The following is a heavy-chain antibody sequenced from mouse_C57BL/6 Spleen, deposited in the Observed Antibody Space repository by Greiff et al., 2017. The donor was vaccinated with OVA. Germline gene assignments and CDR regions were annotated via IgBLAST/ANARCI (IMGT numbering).Heavy chain of an antibody. CDR2: LWSGGST. CDR1: GFSLTSYG. J-gene: IGHJ2*01. CDR3: ARNGDYYGSSYFDD. D-gene: IGHD1-1*01. Sequence: QVQLKESGPGLVQPSQSLSITCTVSGFSLTSYGVHWVRQSPGKGLEWLGVLWSGGSTDYNAAFISRLSISKDNSKSQVFFKMNSLQADDTAIYYCARNGDYYGSSYFDDWGQGTTLTVSS. V-gene: IGHV2-2*01.